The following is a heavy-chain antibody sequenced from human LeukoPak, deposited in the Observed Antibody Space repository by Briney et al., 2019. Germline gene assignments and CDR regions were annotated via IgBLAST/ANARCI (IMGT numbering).Heavy chain of an antibody. V-gene: IGHV1-2*04. J-gene: IGHJ4*02. CDR3: ARAEKTSRLPGDY. Sequence: PGGSLRLSCAASGFTFTSYYMHWVRQAPGQGLEWMGWINPNSGGTNYAQKFQGWVTMTRDTSISTAYMELSRLRSDDTAVYYCARAEKTSRLPGDYWGQGTLVTVSS. CDR1: GFTFTSYY. CDR2: INPNSGGT. D-gene: IGHD3-10*01.